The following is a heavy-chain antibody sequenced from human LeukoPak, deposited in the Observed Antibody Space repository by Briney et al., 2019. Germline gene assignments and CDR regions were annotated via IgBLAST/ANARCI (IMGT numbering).Heavy chain of an antibody. CDR1: GFTLTNLA. CDR3: AKIPQGGTAGTYFDY. J-gene: IGHJ4*02. V-gene: IGHV3-23*01. CDR2: ISSSGGDT. D-gene: IGHD1-26*01. Sequence: PGGSLRLSCTASGFTLTNLAMTWVRQAPGKGLEWVSAISSSGGDTYHADSVKGRFTISRDNSKNTLYLQLDSLRDEDTAVYYCAKIPQGGTAGTYFDYWGQGTLVTVSS.